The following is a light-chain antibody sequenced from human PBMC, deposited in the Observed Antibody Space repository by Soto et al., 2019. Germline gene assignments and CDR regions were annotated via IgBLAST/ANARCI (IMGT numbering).Light chain of an antibody. Sequence: QSVLTQPPSVSGAPGQRVTISCTGSSSNIGAGYDVHWYQQLPGTAPKLLIYGNSNRPSGVPDRFSGSKSGTSASLAITGLQAEDEAYYYCQSYDSSLSGSEVFGGGTKVTVL. V-gene: IGLV1-40*01. CDR2: GNS. J-gene: IGLJ2*01. CDR1: SSNIGAGYD. CDR3: QSYDSSLSGSEV.